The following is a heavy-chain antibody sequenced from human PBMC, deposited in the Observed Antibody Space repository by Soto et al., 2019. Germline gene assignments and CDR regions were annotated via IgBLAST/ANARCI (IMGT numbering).Heavy chain of an antibody. Sequence: GGSLRLSCAASGFTFSSYAMSWVRQAPGKGLEWVSAISGSGGSTYYADSVKGRFTIPRDNSKNTLYLQMNSLRAEDTAVYYCAKGLEYSSSSAFDYWGQGTLVTVSS. V-gene: IGHV3-23*01. CDR3: AKGLEYSSSSAFDY. CDR1: GFTFSSYA. J-gene: IGHJ4*02. CDR2: ISGSGGST. D-gene: IGHD6-6*01.